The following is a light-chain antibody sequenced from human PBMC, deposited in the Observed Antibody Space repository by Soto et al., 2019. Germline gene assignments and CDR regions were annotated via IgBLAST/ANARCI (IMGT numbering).Light chain of an antibody. CDR1: QSISSW. CDR3: QQYNSYRRT. Sequence: DIQMTQSPSTLSASVGDRVTITCRASQSISSWLAWYQQKPGKAPKLLIYKASSLESGVTSRFSGSGSGTEFTRTSSSLQPDDFATYYCQQYNSYRRTFGQGTKVEIK. CDR2: KAS. V-gene: IGKV1-5*03. J-gene: IGKJ1*01.